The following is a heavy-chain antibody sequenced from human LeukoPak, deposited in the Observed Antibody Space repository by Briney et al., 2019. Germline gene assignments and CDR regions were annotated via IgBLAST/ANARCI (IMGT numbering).Heavy chain of an antibody. CDR2: ISSGGNAG. CDR3: ARDGGGTTEVTPYLDH. Sequence: GGSLRLSCAASGFTFSDFYMNWIRQAPGKGLEWVSSISSGGNAGFYADSMKGRFVISRDNARNAVYLEMNSLEDGDTAVYYCARDGGGTTEVTPYLDHWGQGTLVAVSS. V-gene: IGHV3-11*04. CDR1: GFTFSDFY. D-gene: IGHD2-21*02. J-gene: IGHJ4*02.